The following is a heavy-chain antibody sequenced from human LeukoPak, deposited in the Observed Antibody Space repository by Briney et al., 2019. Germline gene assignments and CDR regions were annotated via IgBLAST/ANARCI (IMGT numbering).Heavy chain of an antibody. Sequence: SETLSLTCTVSGGSISSSSYYWGWIRQPPGKGLEWIGSIYHSGSTYYNPSLKSRVTISVDTSKNQFSLKLSSVTAADTAVYYCARGPAYYDFWDWFDPWGQGTLVTVSS. CDR3: ARGPAYYDFWDWFDP. CDR1: GGSISSSSYY. V-gene: IGHV4-39*02. CDR2: IYHSGST. J-gene: IGHJ5*02. D-gene: IGHD3-3*01.